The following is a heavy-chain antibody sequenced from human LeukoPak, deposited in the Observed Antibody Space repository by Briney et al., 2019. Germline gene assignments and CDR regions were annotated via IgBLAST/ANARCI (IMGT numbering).Heavy chain of an antibody. CDR2: IHFSGST. J-gene: IGHJ4*02. Sequence: PSETLSLTCTVSDASISGYYWSWIRQPPGKGLEWIGSIHFSGSTNYNPSLRSRVTISVDTSKNQFSLKLSSVTAADTAMYYCARHRTAYYFDYWGQGTLVTVSS. CDR1: DASISGYY. V-gene: IGHV4-59*08. CDR3: ARHRTAYYFDY.